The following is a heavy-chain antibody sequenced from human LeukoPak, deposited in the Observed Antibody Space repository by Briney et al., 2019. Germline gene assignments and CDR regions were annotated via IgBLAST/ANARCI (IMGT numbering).Heavy chain of an antibody. V-gene: IGHV1-18*01. J-gene: IGHJ4*02. CDR3: ARAYGGYSYGSDH. CDR1: GYSLTSYG. Sequence: ASVKVSCKASGYSLTSYGISWLRQPPGQGLEGMGGSSFYNGNTNYAQKFQGRVTMTTDTSTSTSYLELRSLTSDDTAVYYCARAYGGYSYGSDHWGQGTLVIVSS. CDR2: SSFYNGNT. D-gene: IGHD5-18*01.